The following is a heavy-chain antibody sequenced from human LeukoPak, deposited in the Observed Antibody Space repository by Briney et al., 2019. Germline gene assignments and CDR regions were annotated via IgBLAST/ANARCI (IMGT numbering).Heavy chain of an antibody. CDR3: ARGLGGNGDDY. D-gene: IGHD2-15*01. CDR1: GGSFRGFY. CDR2: INHSGST. J-gene: IGHJ4*02. Sequence: SETLSLTCAVYGGSFRGFYWSWIRQPPGKGLEWIGEINHSGSTNYNPSLKSRVTISVDTSKNQFSLKLSSVTAADTAVYYCARGLGGNGDDYWGQGTLVTVSS. V-gene: IGHV4-34*01.